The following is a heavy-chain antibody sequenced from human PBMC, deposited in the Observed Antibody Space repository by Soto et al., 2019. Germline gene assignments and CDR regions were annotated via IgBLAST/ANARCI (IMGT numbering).Heavy chain of an antibody. Sequence: SVKVSCKASGGTFSSYAISWVRQAPGQGLEWMGGIIPIFGTANYAQKFQGRVTITADESTSTAYMELSSLRSEDTAVYYCARAGVVVVVAATRDYYYGMDVWGQGTTVTVSS. CDR1: GGTFSSYA. CDR3: ARAGVVVVVAATRDYYYGMDV. V-gene: IGHV1-69*13. D-gene: IGHD2-15*01. J-gene: IGHJ6*02. CDR2: IIPIFGTA.